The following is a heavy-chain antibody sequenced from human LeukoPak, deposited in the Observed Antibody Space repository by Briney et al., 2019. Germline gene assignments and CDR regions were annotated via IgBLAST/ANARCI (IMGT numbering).Heavy chain of an antibody. CDR2: IYPGDADT. J-gene: IGHJ4*02. Sequence: GESLKISCKVSGYSSTNNWIVWVRQVPGKGLEWMGLIYPGDADTRYSRFIQGQVTFSVDKSISTACLQAGSLKASDTAMYYCERFEYASSLDYWGQGHLVTVSS. V-gene: IGHV5-51*01. CDR3: ERFEYASSLDY. D-gene: IGHD3-22*01. CDR1: GYSSTNNW.